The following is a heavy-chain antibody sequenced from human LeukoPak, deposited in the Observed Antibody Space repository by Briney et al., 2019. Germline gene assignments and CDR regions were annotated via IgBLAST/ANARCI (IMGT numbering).Heavy chain of an antibody. D-gene: IGHD6-19*01. CDR1: GGSISSSSYY. V-gene: IGHV4-39*07. J-gene: IGHJ4*02. Sequence: SETLSLTCTVSGGSISSSSYYWGWIRQPPGKGLEWIGSIYYSGSTYYNPSLKSRVTISVDTSKNQFSLKLSSVTAADTALYYCARDLDSSGWYEGPEEYWGQGTHVTVSS. CDR3: ARDLDSSGWYEGPEEY. CDR2: IYYSGST.